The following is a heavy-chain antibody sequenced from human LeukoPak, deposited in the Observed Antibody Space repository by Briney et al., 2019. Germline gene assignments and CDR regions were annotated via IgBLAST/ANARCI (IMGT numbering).Heavy chain of an antibody. D-gene: IGHD2-2*01. J-gene: IGHJ6*03. CDR3: ARGPLGYCSSTSCYVSVYYYYYMDV. V-gene: IGHV4-34*01. CDR1: GGSFSGYY. CDR2: INHSGST. Sequence: SETLSLTCAVYGGSFSGYYWSWIRQPPGKGLEWIGEINHSGSTNYNPSLKGRVTISVDTSKNQFSLKLSSVTAADTAVYYCARGPLGYCSSTSCYVSVYYYYYMDVWGEGTTVTVSS.